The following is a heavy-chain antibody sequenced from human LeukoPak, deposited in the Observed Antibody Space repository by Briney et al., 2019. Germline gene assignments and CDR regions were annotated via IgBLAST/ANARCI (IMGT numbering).Heavy chain of an antibody. J-gene: IGHJ4*02. CDR2: IYYSGST. Sequence: NPSETLSLTCTVSSGSVSRGSYYWTWIRQPPGKGLEWIGYIYYSGSTNYNPSLKSRVTISVDTSKNQFSLKLSSVTAADTAVYFCARGGFMVRGPMGGYYFDYWGQGTLVTVSS. CDR3: ARGGFMVRGPMGGYYFDY. V-gene: IGHV4-61*01. CDR1: SGSVSRGSYY. D-gene: IGHD3-10*01.